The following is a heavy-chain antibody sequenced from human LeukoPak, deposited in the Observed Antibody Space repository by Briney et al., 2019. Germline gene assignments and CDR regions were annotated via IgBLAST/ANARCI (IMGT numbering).Heavy chain of an antibody. D-gene: IGHD2-2*01. CDR3: ARLQPLVIPAAKLGFDC. Sequence: GGSLRLSCAASGFTVSSNFLSWVRQAPGKGLEWVSLIYSGGSTDYTDSVKGRFTISRDNSKNTLYLQMNSLRAEDTAVYYCARLQPLVIPAAKLGFDCWGQGTLVTVSS. CDR2: IYSGGST. V-gene: IGHV3-53*01. J-gene: IGHJ4*02. CDR1: GFTVSSNF.